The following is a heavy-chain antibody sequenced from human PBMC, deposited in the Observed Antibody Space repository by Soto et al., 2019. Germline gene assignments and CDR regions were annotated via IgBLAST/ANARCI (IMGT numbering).Heavy chain of an antibody. V-gene: IGHV1-18*01. Sequence: QVQLVQSGAEVRKPGASVKVSYKASGYTFASYAISWMRQAPGQGLEWMGWISAYNGNTNYAQKLQGRVTMTTDTSTGTAYMELRSLRSQDTAVYYCARDPPPPDCWGQGALVTVSS. CDR2: ISAYNGNT. CDR3: ARDPPPPDC. J-gene: IGHJ4*02. CDR1: GYTFASYA.